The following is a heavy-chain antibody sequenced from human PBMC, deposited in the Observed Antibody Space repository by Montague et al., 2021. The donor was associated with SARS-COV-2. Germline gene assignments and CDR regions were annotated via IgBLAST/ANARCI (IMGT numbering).Heavy chain of an antibody. CDR1: GGSISSGSYY. Sequence: TLSLTCTVSGGSISSGSYYWSWIRQPAGKGLEWIGRIYTSGSTNYNPSLKSRVTISVDTSKNQFSLKLSSVTAADTAVYYCARVGVGTTARGVIPAYYYYGMDVWGQGTTVTVSS. J-gene: IGHJ6*02. D-gene: IGHD3-10*01. CDR2: IYTSGST. CDR3: ARVGVGTTARGVIPAYYYYGMDV. V-gene: IGHV4-61*02.